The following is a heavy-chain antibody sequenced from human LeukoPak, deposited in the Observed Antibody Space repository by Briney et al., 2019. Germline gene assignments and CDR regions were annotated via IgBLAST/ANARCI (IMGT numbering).Heavy chain of an antibody. CDR3: TRLVVGDAFDI. Sequence: PGGSLRLSCAASGFSFSGFAIHWVRHATGKGLECVGRIRSKANGYTTAYGASLKGRFTISRDDSQNTAYLRIKGLKTEDTAMYYCTRLVVGDAFDIWGQGIMVTVSS. CDR2: IRSKANGYTT. D-gene: IGHD2-21*01. J-gene: IGHJ3*02. CDR1: GFSFSGFA. V-gene: IGHV3-73*01.